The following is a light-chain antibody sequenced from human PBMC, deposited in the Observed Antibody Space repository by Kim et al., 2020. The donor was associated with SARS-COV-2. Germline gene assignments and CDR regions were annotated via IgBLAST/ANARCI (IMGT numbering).Light chain of an antibody. CDR3: AAWDGSLSAQL. CDR2: NYD. CDR1: NSNIGTHT. V-gene: IGLV1-44*01. Sequence: GQTLTLSCSGSNSNIGTHTVLWFQKLPGAAPKLLIYNYDIRPSGVPARFSGSKSGTSASLAISWLQSEDEAHYYCAAWDGSLSAQLFGGGTQLTVL. J-gene: IGLJ3*02.